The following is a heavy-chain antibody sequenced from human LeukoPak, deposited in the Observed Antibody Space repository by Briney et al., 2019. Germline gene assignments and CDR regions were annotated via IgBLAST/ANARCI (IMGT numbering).Heavy chain of an antibody. CDR1: GDSISSGDYY. Sequence: PSQTLSLTCTVSGDSISSGDYYWSWIRQPAGKGLEWIGRISSSGSTNYNPSLKSRVTISVDTSKNQFSLKLSSVTAADTAVYYCARHHGYSYGPRFDYWGQGTLVTVSS. D-gene: IGHD5-18*01. J-gene: IGHJ4*02. V-gene: IGHV4-61*02. CDR3: ARHHGYSYGPRFDY. CDR2: ISSSGST.